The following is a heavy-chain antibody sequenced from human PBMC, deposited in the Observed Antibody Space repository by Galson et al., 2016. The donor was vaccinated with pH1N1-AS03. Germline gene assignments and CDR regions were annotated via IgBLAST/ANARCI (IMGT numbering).Heavy chain of an antibody. Sequence: SVKVSCKASGDTFSGYGITWVRQAPGQGLEWMGGIIPTYGTSNYAQKFQGRVTITADESTSTTYMDLSSLRSGDTAVYFCARRRLDPFRGASGWYFYFYGVDVWGQGTTVTVSS. D-gene: IGHD6-25*01. CDR3: ARRRLDPFRGASGWYFYFYGVDV. CDR2: IIPTYGTS. V-gene: IGHV1-69*13. J-gene: IGHJ6*02. CDR1: GDTFSGYG.